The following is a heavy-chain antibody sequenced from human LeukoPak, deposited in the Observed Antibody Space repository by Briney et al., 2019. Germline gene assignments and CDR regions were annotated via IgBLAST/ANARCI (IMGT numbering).Heavy chain of an antibody. CDR2: IYYSGST. Sequence: SETLSLTCTVSGGSISSYYWSWIRRPPGKGLEWIGYIYYSGSTNYNPSLKSRVTISVDTSKNQFSLKLSSVTAADTAVYYCARVTVAGEADYWGQRTLVTVSS. V-gene: IGHV4-59*01. J-gene: IGHJ4*02. D-gene: IGHD6-19*01. CDR1: GGSISSYY. CDR3: ARVTVAGEADY.